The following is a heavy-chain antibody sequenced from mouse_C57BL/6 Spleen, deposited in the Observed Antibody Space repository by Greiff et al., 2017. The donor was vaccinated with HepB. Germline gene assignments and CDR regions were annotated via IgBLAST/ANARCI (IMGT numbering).Heavy chain of an antibody. D-gene: IGHD1-1*02. CDR1: GFTFSSYA. V-gene: IGHV5-9-1*02. J-gene: IGHJ1*03. CDR3: TRDLVLSWYFDV. Sequence: EVMLVESGEGLVKPGGSLKLSCAASGFTFSSYAMSWVRQTPEKRLEWVAYISSGGDYIYYADTVKGRFTISRDNARNTLYLQMSSLKSEDTAMYYCTRDLVLSWYFDVWGTGTTVTVSS. CDR2: ISSGGDYI.